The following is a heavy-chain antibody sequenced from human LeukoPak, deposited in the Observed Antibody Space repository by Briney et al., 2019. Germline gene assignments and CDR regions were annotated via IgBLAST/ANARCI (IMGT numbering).Heavy chain of an antibody. CDR2: INPNSGDT. CDR1: GYTFTGYY. Sequence: GASVKVSCKASGYTFTGYYIHWVRQAPGQGLEWMGWINPNSGDTHYAQKFRGRVTMTSGTSISTVYMDLSRLTSDDTAVYYCARIPLNLQDYWGQGTLVTVSS. J-gene: IGHJ4*02. V-gene: IGHV1-2*02. CDR3: ARIPLNLQDY.